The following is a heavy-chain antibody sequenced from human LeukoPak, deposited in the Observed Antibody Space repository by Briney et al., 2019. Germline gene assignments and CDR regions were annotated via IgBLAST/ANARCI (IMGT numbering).Heavy chain of an antibody. CDR3: ARLIWFGEQRHNWFDP. CDR1: GGTFSSYA. V-gene: IGHV1-69*05. D-gene: IGHD3-10*01. J-gene: IGHJ5*02. Sequence: SVKVSCKASGGTFSSYAISWVRQAPGLGLEWMGGIIPIFGTANYAQKFQGRVTITTDESTSTAYMELSSLRSEDTAVYYCARLIWFGEQRHNWFDPWGQGTLVTVSS. CDR2: IIPIFGTA.